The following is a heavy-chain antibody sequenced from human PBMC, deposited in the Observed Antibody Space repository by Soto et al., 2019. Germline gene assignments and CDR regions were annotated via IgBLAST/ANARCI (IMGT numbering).Heavy chain of an antibody. J-gene: IGHJ4*02. Sequence: SGPTLVKPTQTLTLTCTFSGFSLSTSGVGVGWIRQPPGKALEWLALIYWNDDKRYSPSLKSRLTITKDTSKNQVVLTMTNMDPVDTATYYCAHILGGTTFYVSLLFDYWGQGTLVTVSS. CDR3: AHILGGTTFYVSLLFDY. V-gene: IGHV2-5*01. CDR2: IYWNDDK. D-gene: IGHD1-1*01. CDR1: GFSLSTSGVG.